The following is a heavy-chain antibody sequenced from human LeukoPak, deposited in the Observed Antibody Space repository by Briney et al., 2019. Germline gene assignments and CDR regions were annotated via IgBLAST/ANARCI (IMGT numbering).Heavy chain of an antibody. J-gene: IGHJ4*02. V-gene: IGHV3-21*01. D-gene: IGHD3-9*01. CDR3: ASDATYYDILTGYFDY. CDR2: ISSSSSYI. CDR1: GFTFSSYS. Sequence: GGSLRLSCAASGFTFSSYSMTWVRQAPGKGLEWVSSISSSSSYIYYADSVKGRFTISRDNAKNSLYLQMNSLRAEDTAVYYCASDATYYDILTGYFDYWGQGTLVTVSS.